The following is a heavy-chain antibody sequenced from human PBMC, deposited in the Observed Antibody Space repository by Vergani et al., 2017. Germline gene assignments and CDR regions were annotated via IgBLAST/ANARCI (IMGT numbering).Heavy chain of an antibody. D-gene: IGHD2-2*01. J-gene: IGHJ3*02. Sequence: EVQLVESGGGLVKPGGSLRLSCAASGFTFSSYSMNWVRQAPGKGLEWVSSISSSSSYIYYADSVKGRFTIARDNAKNSLYLQMNSLRAEDTAVYYCARGRRSSYAHRGAAENDAFDIWGQGTMVTVSS. V-gene: IGHV3-21*01. CDR1: GFTFSSYS. CDR2: ISSSSSYI. CDR3: ARGRRSSYAHRGAAENDAFDI.